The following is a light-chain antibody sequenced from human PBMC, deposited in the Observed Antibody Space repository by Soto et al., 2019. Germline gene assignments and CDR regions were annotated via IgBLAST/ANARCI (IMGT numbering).Light chain of an antibody. CDR2: GAS. CDR1: QSVSRTY. J-gene: IGKJ1*01. V-gene: IGKV3-20*01. Sequence: EIVLTQSPDTLSLSPGERATLSCRASQSVSRTYLAWYQQKPGQAPRLLIYGASSRATGIPDRFSGSGSGTDFTLTISRLEPEDFAVYYCQQYVSSPRTFGQGTKVDIK. CDR3: QQYVSSPRT.